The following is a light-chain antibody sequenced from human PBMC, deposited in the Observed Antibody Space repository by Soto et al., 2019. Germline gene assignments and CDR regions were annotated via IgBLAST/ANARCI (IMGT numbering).Light chain of an antibody. Sequence: QSALAQPASVSGSPGQSITISCTGTSSDVGAYNSVSWYQQHPHKAPQVIIYKGTQRPSGISNRFSGSTSGTVASLTISGLQADDEADYFSCSSAPESTYVFGTGTKVTVL. CDR3: CSSAPESTYV. V-gene: IGLV2-23*01. CDR2: KGT. CDR1: SSDVGAYNS. J-gene: IGLJ1*01.